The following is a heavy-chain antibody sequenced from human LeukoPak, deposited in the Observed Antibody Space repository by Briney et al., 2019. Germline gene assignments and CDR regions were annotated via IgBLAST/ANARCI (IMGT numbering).Heavy chain of an antibody. CDR1: GFTFSSYA. J-gene: IGHJ4*02. CDR3: AGYSSSKPIDY. D-gene: IGHD6-6*01. Sequence: GGSLRLSCAASGFTFSSYAMSWVRQAPGKGLEWVSGISGSGDNTYYADSVKGRFTISRDNSKNTLYLQMNSLRAEDTAVYYCAGYSSSKPIDYWGQGTLVTVSS. V-gene: IGHV3-23*01. CDR2: ISGSGDNT.